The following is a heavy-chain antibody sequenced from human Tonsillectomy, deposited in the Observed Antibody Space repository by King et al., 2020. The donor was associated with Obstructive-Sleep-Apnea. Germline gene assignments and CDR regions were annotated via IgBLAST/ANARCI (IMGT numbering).Heavy chain of an antibody. D-gene: IGHD3-10*01. J-gene: IGHJ6*02. CDR3: ASGYITMVRGVIMKYYYGMDV. V-gene: IGHV1-46*03. CDR1: GYTFTSYY. CDR2: INPSGGST. Sequence: VQLVESGAEVKKPGASVKVSCKASGYTFTSYYMHWVRQAPGQGLEWMGIINPSGGSTSYAQKFQGRVTMTRDTSTSTVYMELSSLRSEDTAVYYCASGYITMVRGVIMKYYYGMDVWGQGTTVTVSS.